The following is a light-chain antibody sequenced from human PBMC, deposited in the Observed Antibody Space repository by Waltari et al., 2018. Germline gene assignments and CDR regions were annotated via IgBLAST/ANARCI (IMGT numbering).Light chain of an antibody. CDR2: GAS. CDR1: QSVSSN. V-gene: IGKV3-15*01. CDR3: QQYNSWPYT. J-gene: IGKJ2*01. Sequence: EVVMTQSPGTLSVSPGERATLSCRASQSVSSNLAWYQQRPGQAPRLLIYGASTRATGVPARFGGSGSGTELSLTISSLQSEDFAVYCCQQYNSWPYTFGQGTRLEIK.